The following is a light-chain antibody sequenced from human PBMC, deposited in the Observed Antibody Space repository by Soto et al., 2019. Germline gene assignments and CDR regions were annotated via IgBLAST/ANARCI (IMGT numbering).Light chain of an antibody. Sequence: DIQMAQSPSSLSASGGLRGTLTRPASQDISNYLNWYQQKPGKAPKLLIYDASSLESGVPSRFSGSGSGTEFTLTISSLQPDDFATYYCQQYNSYSPRTFGQGTKVDI. CDR1: QDISNY. CDR2: DAS. CDR3: QQYNSYSPRT. V-gene: IGKV1-5*01. J-gene: IGKJ1*01.